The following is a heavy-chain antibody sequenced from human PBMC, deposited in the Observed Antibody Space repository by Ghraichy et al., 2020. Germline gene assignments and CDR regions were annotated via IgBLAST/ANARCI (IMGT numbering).Heavy chain of an antibody. J-gene: IGHJ6*02. CDR3: AREGPYYGSGSPPNYYYYGMDV. CDR1: GFTVSSNY. CDR2: IYSGGST. V-gene: IGHV3-53*01. D-gene: IGHD3-10*01. Sequence: GGSLRLSCAASGFTVSSNYMSWVRQAPGKGLEWVSVIYSGGSTYYADSVKGRFTISRDNSKNTLYLQMNSLRAEDTAVYYCAREGPYYGSGSPPNYYYYGMDVWGQGTTVTVSS.